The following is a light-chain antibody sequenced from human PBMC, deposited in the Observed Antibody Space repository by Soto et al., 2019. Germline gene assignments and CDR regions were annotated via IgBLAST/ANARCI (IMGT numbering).Light chain of an antibody. V-gene: IGKV3-20*01. CDR1: HSVTSDY. Sequence: EIVLTQSPGTLSLSPGERATLSCRASHSVTSDYLAWFQHKPGQPPRLVIYHASTKATGTPARFSGRGSGTDFTLTISSLEPEDFAIYYCQQYGSAPRSFGQGTKVEI. CDR3: QQYGSAPRS. CDR2: HAS. J-gene: IGKJ1*01.